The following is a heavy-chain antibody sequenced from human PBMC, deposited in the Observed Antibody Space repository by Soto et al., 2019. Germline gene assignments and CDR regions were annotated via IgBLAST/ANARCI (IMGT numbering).Heavy chain of an antibody. V-gene: IGHV1-24*01. CDR3: ASGRLMDV. CDR2: FDPEDGET. J-gene: IGHJ6*02. D-gene: IGHD6-25*01. Sequence: HWGQQVPGKGLEWMGGFDPEDGETIYAQKFQGRVTMTEDTSTDTVYMELSSLRSEDTAVYYCASGRLMDVWGQGTTVTVSS.